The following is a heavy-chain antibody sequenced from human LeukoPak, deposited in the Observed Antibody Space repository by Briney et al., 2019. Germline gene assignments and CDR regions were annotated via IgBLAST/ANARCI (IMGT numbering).Heavy chain of an antibody. J-gene: IGHJ5*02. Sequence: SETLSLTCTVSGGSVDSVDYYWSWIRQPPGEGLEWIGYIYHSGATYYNPSLKSRVTISVDTSKNQFSLKLSSVTAADTAVYYCARAIKIRGDSSSWYWFDPWGQGTLVTVSS. CDR3: ARAIKIRGDSSSWYWFDP. CDR1: GGSVDSVDYY. CDR2: IYHSGAT. V-gene: IGHV4-30-4*08. D-gene: IGHD6-13*01.